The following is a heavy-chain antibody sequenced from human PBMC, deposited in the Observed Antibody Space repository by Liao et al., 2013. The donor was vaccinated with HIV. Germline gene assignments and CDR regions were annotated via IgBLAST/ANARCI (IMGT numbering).Heavy chain of an antibody. D-gene: IGHD2-2*01. CDR1: GGSFSGYY. Sequence: QVQLQESGPGLVKPSETLSLTCAVYGGSFSGYYWSWIRQPPGKGLEWIGEINHSGSTNYNPSLKSRVTISVDTSKNQFSLKLRSVTAADTAVYYCARGLWGSITCEGLVCYYYYYYMDVWGKGTTVTVSS. J-gene: IGHJ6*03. V-gene: IGHV4-34*01. CDR2: INHSGST. CDR3: ARGLWGSITCEGLVCYYYYYYMDV.